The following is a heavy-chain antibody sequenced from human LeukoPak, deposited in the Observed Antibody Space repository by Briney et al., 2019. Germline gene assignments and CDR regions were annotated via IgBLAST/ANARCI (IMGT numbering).Heavy chain of an antibody. Sequence: ASVKVSCKASGFTFTGYYIHWGRQAPGQGLEWMEYINPHSGGTNSPQKFQGRVTMTTDTSISAAYMELSSLISDDTAMYYCVREGNELLSKNFDYWGQGTLVTVSS. CDR2: INPHSGGT. CDR1: GFTFTGYY. V-gene: IGHV1-2*02. CDR3: VREGNELLSKNFDY. D-gene: IGHD2-21*02. J-gene: IGHJ4*02.